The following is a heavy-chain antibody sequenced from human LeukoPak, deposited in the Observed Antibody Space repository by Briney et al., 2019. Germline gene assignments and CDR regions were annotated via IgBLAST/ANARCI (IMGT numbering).Heavy chain of an antibody. Sequence: HGESLKISRKGSGYKFNAYWIAWVRQMPGKGLEWMGIIYPDDSDTRYSPSFQGQVTISADKSVSIAYLQWSSLKASDTAMYYYARRDLGGRRLFDYWGQGTLVTVSS. CDR1: GYKFNAYW. V-gene: IGHV5-51*01. CDR3: ARRDLGGRRLFDY. CDR2: IYPDDSDT. D-gene: IGHD3-16*01. J-gene: IGHJ4*02.